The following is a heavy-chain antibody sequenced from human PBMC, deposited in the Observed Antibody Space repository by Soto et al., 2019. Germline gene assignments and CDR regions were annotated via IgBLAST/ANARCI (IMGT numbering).Heavy chain of an antibody. Sequence: ASVKLSCKASGYPFTSYGISRVRQAPGQGLEWMGRISAYYGKANYAQKLQGRVTMTADESTSTAYMELSSLRSEDTPVYYCGITGTTLPQFDYWGQGTLVTVSS. CDR1: GYPFTSYG. CDR3: GITGTTLPQFDY. V-gene: IGHV1-18*01. D-gene: IGHD1-20*01. CDR2: ISAYYGKA. J-gene: IGHJ4*02.